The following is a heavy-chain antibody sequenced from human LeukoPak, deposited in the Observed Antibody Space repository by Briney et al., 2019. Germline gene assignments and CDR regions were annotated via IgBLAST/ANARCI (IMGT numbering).Heavy chain of an antibody. J-gene: IGHJ4*02. V-gene: IGHV1-2*02. Sequence: ASVKVSCKASGYTFTHSRLHWVRQAHGQGLEWMGWVNPDSGATNYQQNFQGRVTMTRDTSISTVYMELSRLRSDDTAVYYCAREIWYSDYWGQGTLVTVSS. CDR2: VNPDSGAT. CDR3: AREIWYSDY. CDR1: GYTFTHSR.